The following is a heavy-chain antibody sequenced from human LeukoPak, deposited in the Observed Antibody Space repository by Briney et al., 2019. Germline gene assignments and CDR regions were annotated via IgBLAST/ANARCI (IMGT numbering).Heavy chain of an antibody. J-gene: IGHJ4*02. CDR1: GFTFSSYS. Sequence: GGSLRLSCAASGFTFSSYSMNWVRQAPGKGLEWVSSISSSSTYIYYRDSVKGRFAISRDNAENSVYLQMNSLRVEDTAIYYCARDRGSYRPIDYWGQGTLVTVSS. V-gene: IGHV3-21*01. CDR3: ARDRGSYRPIDY. D-gene: IGHD1-26*01. CDR2: ISSSSTYI.